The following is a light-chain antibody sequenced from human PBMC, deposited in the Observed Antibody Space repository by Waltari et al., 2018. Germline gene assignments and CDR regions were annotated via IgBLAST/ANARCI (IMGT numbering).Light chain of an antibody. CDR3: SSYTSNSTWV. Sequence: QSALTQPASVSGSPGQSITISCTGTSSDVGGYNYVSWYQQHPGKAPKLMIYDVSNRPSGVSNRFSGSKSGNAASLSISALQAEDEADYYCSSYTSNSTWVFGGGTKLTVL. J-gene: IGLJ3*02. CDR1: SSDVGGYNY. CDR2: DVS. V-gene: IGLV2-14*03.